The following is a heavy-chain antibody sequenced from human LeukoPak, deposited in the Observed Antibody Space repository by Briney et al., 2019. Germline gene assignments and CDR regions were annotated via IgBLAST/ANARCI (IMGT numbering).Heavy chain of an antibody. Sequence: SETLSLTCTVSGGSISSYYWSWIRQPPGKGLEWIGYIYYSGSTNYNPSLKSRVTISVDKSKNQFSLKLSSVTAADTAVYYCARGPNCSGGSCYGFHAFDIWGQGTMVTVSS. J-gene: IGHJ3*02. CDR3: ARGPNCSGGSCYGFHAFDI. D-gene: IGHD2-15*01. CDR1: GGSISSYY. CDR2: IYYSGST. V-gene: IGHV4-59*12.